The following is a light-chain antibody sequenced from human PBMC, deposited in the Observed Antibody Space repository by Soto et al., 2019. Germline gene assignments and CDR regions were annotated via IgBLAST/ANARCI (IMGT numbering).Light chain of an antibody. CDR1: QSDSSD. CDR2: GAS. V-gene: IGKV3-15*01. Sequence: EIVMTQSPATLSVSPGERVTLSCRASQSDSSDLAWYQYKPGQAPRLLIYGASTRATGTPARFSGSGSGTEFSLSISSLQSEDFAVYYCLQYNDWPPKQYTFGQGTKLEIK. J-gene: IGKJ2*01. CDR3: LQYNDWPPKQYT.